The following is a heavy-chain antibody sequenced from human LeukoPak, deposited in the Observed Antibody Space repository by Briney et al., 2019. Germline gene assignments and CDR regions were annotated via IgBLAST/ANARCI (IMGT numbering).Heavy chain of an antibody. CDR1: GGSFSGYY. CDR3: ARVRYDFWSGYSYYFDY. J-gene: IGHJ4*02. CDR2: INHSGST. V-gene: IGHV4-34*01. D-gene: IGHD3-3*01. Sequence: PSETLPLTCAVYGGSFSGYYWSWIRQPPGKGLEWIGEINHSGSTNYNPSLKSRVTISVDTSKNQFSLKLSSVTAADTAVYYCARVRYDFWSGYSYYFDYWGQGTLVTVSS.